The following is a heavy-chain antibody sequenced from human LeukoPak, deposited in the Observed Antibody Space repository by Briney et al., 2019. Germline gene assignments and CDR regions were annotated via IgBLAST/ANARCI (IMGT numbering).Heavy chain of an antibody. V-gene: IGHV3-30*18. Sequence: SCKASGYTFTGYYMHWVRQAPGKGLEWVAVISYDGSNKYYADSVKGRFTISRDNSKNTLYLQMNSLRAEDTAVYYCAKLSTVVTPFIDYWGQGTLVTVSS. CDR1: GYTFTGYY. J-gene: IGHJ4*02. CDR3: AKLSTVVTPFIDY. D-gene: IGHD4-23*01. CDR2: ISYDGSNK.